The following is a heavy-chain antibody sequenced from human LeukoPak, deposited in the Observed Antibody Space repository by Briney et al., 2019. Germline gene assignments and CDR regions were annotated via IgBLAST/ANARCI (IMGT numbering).Heavy chain of an antibody. V-gene: IGHV5-51*01. CDR3: ARRTYYYDSSGRVSAFDI. CDR1: GYSFTSYW. CDR2: IYPGDSDT. J-gene: IGHJ3*02. D-gene: IGHD3-22*01. Sequence: GESLKISCKGPGYSFTSYWIGWVRQMPGKGLEWMGIIYPGDSDTRYSPSFQGQVTISADKSISTAYLQWSSLKASDTAMYYCARRTYYYDSSGRVSAFDIWGQGTMVTVSS.